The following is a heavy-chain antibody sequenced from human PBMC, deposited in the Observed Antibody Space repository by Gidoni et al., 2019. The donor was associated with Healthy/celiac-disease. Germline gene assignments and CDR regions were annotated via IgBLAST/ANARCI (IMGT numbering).Heavy chain of an antibody. CDR3: ARGSITGTVGCDY. D-gene: IGHD1-20*01. Sequence: VQLQQWGAGLLKPSETLSLTCAVYGGSFSGYYWSWIRQPPGKGLEWIGEINHSGSTNYNPSLKGRVTISVDTSKNQFSLKLSSVTAADTAVYYCARGSITGTVGCDYWGQGTLVTVSS. V-gene: IGHV4-34*01. J-gene: IGHJ4*02. CDR1: GGSFSGYY. CDR2: INHSGST.